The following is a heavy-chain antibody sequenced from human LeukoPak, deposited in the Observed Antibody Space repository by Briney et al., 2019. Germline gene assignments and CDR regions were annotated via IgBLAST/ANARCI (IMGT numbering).Heavy chain of an antibody. CDR2: INPNSGGT. Sequence: ASVKVSCKASGYTFTGYYMHWVRQAPGQGLEWMGWINPNSGGTNYAQKFQGRATMTRDTSISTAYMELSRLRSDDTAVYYCARTSGWYLEGGYWGQGTLVTVSS. CDR1: GYTFTGYY. CDR3: ARTSGWYLEGGY. D-gene: IGHD6-19*01. V-gene: IGHV1-2*02. J-gene: IGHJ4*02.